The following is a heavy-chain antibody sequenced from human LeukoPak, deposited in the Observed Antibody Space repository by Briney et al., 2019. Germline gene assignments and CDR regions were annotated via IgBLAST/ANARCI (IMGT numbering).Heavy chain of an antibody. D-gene: IGHD3-9*01. CDR1: GFTFSSYG. CDR2: ISYDGSNK. J-gene: IGHJ5*02. Sequence: PGRSLRLSCAASGFTFSSYGMHWVRQAPGKGLEWVAVISYDGSNKYYADSVKGRFTISRDNSKNTLYLQMNSLRAEDTAVYYCAKDLQILTGPNWFDPWGQGTLVTVSS. V-gene: IGHV3-30*18. CDR3: AKDLQILTGPNWFDP.